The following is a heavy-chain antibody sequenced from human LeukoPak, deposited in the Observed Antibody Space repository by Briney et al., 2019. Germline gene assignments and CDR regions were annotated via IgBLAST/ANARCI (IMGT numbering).Heavy chain of an antibody. J-gene: IGHJ4*02. D-gene: IGHD1-26*01. CDR3: ARHGGSYFYY. CDR1: GGSISSYY. V-gene: IGHV4-59*08. CDR2: IYYSGTT. Sequence: SETLSLTCTVSGGSISSYYWSWIRQAPGKGLEWIGYIYYSGTTKYNPSLMGRVSISVDTSKNQFSLRLSSVAAADTAVYYCARHGGSYFYYWGQGTLVTVSS.